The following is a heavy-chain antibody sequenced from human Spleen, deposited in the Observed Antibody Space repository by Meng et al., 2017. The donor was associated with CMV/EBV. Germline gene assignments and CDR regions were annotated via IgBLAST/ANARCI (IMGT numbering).Heavy chain of an antibody. CDR1: GDSISGSRYY. J-gene: IGHJ4*02. CDR2: FHYNVSP. Sequence: SETLSLTCSVSGDSISGSRYYWGWIRQPPGKGLEWIGSFHYNVSPFYNPSLKSRVSISVDTSKNQFSLKLSSVTAADTAVYYCARARFDYWGQGTLVTVSS. V-gene: IGHV4-39*07. CDR3: ARARFDY.